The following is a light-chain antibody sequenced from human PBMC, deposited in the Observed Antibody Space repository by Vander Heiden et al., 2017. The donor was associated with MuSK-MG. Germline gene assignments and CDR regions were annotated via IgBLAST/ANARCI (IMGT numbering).Light chain of an antibody. Sequence: DLPLTLSPSSLSASVGDRVTITCRSSQNISNYLNWYQQKAGKAPRVLIYGASTLQSGVPSRFSGSGSATDFTLTISRLQPEDFATYSCQQSDGAPFTFGHGTKVDIK. J-gene: IGKJ3*01. V-gene: IGKV1-39*01. CDR1: QNISNY. CDR3: QQSDGAPFT. CDR2: GAS.